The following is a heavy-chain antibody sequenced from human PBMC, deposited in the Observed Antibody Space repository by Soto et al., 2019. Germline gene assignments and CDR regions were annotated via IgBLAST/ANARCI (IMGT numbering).Heavy chain of an antibody. CDR3: AKGAFYYDSSVYYGD. CDR2: ISGSGGST. D-gene: IGHD3-22*01. V-gene: IGHV3-23*01. Sequence: EVQLLESGGGLVQPGGSLRLSCAASGFTFSSYAMSWVRQAPGKGLEWVSAISGSGGSTYYPDSVKGRFTISRDNSKNTLYLQMNSMSAEDTAVYYCAKGAFYYDSSVYYGDWGQGTLVTVSS. J-gene: IGHJ4*02. CDR1: GFTFSSYA.